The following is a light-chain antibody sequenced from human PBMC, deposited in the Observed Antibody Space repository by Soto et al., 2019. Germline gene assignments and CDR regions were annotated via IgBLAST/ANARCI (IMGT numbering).Light chain of an antibody. Sequence: DIVMTQSPDSLAVSLGERVTINCKSSQNILFTSNNKNYLSWFQQKPGQPPKLLIYWASTRESGVPDRFSGSGSGADFTLTISSLQAEDVAVYYCQQYYDYPWTFGQGTKVELK. CDR3: QQYYDYPWT. CDR1: QNILFTSNNKNY. J-gene: IGKJ1*01. CDR2: WAS. V-gene: IGKV4-1*01.